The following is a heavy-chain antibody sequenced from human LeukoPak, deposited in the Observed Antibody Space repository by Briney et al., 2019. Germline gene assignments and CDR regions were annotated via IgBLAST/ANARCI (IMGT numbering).Heavy chain of an antibody. D-gene: IGHD6-13*01. Sequence: PGGSLRLSCSASGFTFSTYAMHWVRQAPGKGLEYVSAIGSNGGNAYYADSAKGRFTISRDNSKNTLYLQMASLRPEDTALYYCVKDTYSSSWAAFDYWGRGTLVTVSS. CDR1: GFTFSTYA. V-gene: IGHV3-64D*06. J-gene: IGHJ4*02. CDR2: IGSNGGNA. CDR3: VKDTYSSSWAAFDY.